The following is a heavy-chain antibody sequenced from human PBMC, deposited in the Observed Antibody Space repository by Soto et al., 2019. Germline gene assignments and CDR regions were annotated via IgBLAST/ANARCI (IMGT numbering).Heavy chain of an antibody. CDR3: TRHSNSYRTVLDY. J-gene: IGHJ4*02. V-gene: IGHV4-59*08. CDR2: IHYAGST. D-gene: IGHD1-26*01. Sequence: QVQLQESGPGLVKPSETLSLTCTVSGGSISGYYWSWIRQPPGKGLEWIAYIHYAGSTNYNPSLKSRVTISVDTSKNQFSLKLSSVTAVDTAVYYCTRHSNSYRTVLDYWGQGTLVTVSS. CDR1: GGSISGYY.